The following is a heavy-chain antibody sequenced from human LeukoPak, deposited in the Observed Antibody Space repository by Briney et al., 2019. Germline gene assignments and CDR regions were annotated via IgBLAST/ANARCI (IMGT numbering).Heavy chain of an antibody. Sequence: PGGSLRLSCAASGFTFSSYEMNWVRQAPGKGQEWVSYISSSGSTIYYADSVKGRLTISRDNAKNSLYLQMNSLRAEDTAVYYCARGGSGGNLYNWFDPWGQGTLVTVSS. CDR2: ISSSGSTI. CDR3: ARGGSGGNLYNWFDP. V-gene: IGHV3-48*03. CDR1: GFTFSSYE. D-gene: IGHD4-23*01. J-gene: IGHJ5*02.